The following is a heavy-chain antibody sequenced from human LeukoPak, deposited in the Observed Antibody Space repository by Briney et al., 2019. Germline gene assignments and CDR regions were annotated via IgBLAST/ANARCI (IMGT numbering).Heavy chain of an antibody. CDR2: ISYDGSNK. Sequence: PGGSLRLSCAASGFIFSNYAMHWVRQAPGKGLEWVALISYDGSNKYYADSVKGRFTISRDNSKNTLYLQMNSLRAEDTAVYYCAKDPMRHYDILTGYYFDYWGQGTLVTVSS. CDR3: AKDPMRHYDILTGYYFDY. CDR1: GFIFSNYA. D-gene: IGHD3-9*01. J-gene: IGHJ4*02. V-gene: IGHV3-30*04.